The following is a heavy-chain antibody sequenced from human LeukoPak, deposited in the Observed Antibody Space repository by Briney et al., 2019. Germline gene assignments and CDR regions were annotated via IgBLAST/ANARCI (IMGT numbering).Heavy chain of an antibody. J-gene: IGHJ4*02. Sequence: ASVKVSCKASGYTFTSYGISWVRQAPGQGLEWMGWISAYNGNTNYAQKLQGRVTMTTDTSTSTAYIELRSLRSDDTAVYYCARDRGTFYYDNGGYFFDYWGQGTLVTVSP. D-gene: IGHD3-22*01. CDR1: GYTFTSYG. CDR3: ARDRGTFYYDNGGYFFDY. V-gene: IGHV1-18*01. CDR2: ISAYNGNT.